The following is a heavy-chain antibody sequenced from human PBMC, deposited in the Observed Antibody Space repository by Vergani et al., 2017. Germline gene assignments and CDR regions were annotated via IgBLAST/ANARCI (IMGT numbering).Heavy chain of an antibody. CDR2: IYYSGST. D-gene: IGHD3-9*01. Sequence: QVQLQESGPGLVKPSETLSLTCTVSGGSVSSGSYYWSWIRQPAGKGLEWIGYIYYSGSTNYNPSLKSRVTISVDTSKNQFSLKLSSVTAADTAVYYCARGKTVWLLYGNWFDPWGQGTLVTVSS. CDR1: GGSVSSGSYY. CDR3: ARGKTVWLLYGNWFDP. V-gene: IGHV4-61*10. J-gene: IGHJ5*02.